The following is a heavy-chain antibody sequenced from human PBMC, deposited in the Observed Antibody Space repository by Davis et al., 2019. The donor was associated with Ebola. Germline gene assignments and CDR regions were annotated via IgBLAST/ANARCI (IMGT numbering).Heavy chain of an antibody. CDR3: ARGKWFDP. Sequence: ASVKVSCKASGYTFTAYYLHWVRQAPGQGLEWMGRINPKTGATKYLQKFQGRVTMTRDSSIDTAYMELGSLRSDDTAVYYCARGKWFDPWGQGTLVSVTS. J-gene: IGHJ5*02. CDR2: INPKTGAT. V-gene: IGHV1-2*06. CDR1: GYTFTAYY.